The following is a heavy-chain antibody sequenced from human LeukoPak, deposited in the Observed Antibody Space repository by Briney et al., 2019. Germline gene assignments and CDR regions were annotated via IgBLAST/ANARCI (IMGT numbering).Heavy chain of an antibody. D-gene: IGHD1-26*01. CDR2: ITTIGDGT. J-gene: IGHJ2*01. V-gene: IGHV3-23*01. CDR3: AKNLLGSGAYSWYFDL. CDR1: GFTFSSHG. Sequence: PGGSLRLSCAASGFTFSSHGMSWVRQTPGKGLEWVSSITTIGDGTVYADSVKGRVTISRDNPKNTLYLQMNSLRAEDTAVYSCAKNLLGSGAYSWYFDLWGRGTLVTVSS.